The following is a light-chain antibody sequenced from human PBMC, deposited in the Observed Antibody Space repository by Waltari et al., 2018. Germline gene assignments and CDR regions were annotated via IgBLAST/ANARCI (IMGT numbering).Light chain of an antibody. CDR3: TSFTSSNTWV. Sequence: QSALTQPASVSGSPGQSITISCTGTSSDVGGYHYVSWYQQHPGKAPKFMIYEVTNRPSGVSHRFSGSKSDNTASLTISGLQAEDEADYYCTSFTSSNTWVFGGGTKLTVL. CDR2: EVT. J-gene: IGLJ3*02. V-gene: IGLV2-14*01. CDR1: SSDVGGYHY.